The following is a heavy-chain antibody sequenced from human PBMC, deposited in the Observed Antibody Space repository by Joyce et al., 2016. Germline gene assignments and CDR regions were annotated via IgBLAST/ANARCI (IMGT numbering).Heavy chain of an antibody. CDR2: ISATSDVI. CDR3: AKSYGSTWFHY. J-gene: IGHJ4*02. V-gene: IGHV3-48*01. Sequence: EVQLVESGGGLAQPGESLRLSCAASGFIFSDYSMTWVRQTPVQGLEWLAFISATSDVIYYPDSVRGRFTISRDNVKNSLYLQMDSLRAEDSGLYYCAKSYGSTWFHYWGQGTLVTVSS. D-gene: IGHD6-13*01. CDR1: GFIFSDYS.